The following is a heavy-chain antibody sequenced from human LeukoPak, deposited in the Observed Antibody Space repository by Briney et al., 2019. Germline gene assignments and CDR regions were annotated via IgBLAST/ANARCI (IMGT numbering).Heavy chain of an antibody. D-gene: IGHD1-26*01. CDR2: INPNSGGT. CDR3: AKVSGWELLRWDFDY. J-gene: IGHJ4*02. V-gene: IGHV1-2*02. Sequence: GASVKVSCKASGYTFSGYYMHWVRQAPGQGLEWMGWINPNSGGTNYAQKFQGRVTMTRDTSISTAYMELSRLRSDDTAVYYCAKVSGWELLRWDFDYWGQGTLVTVSS. CDR1: GYTFSGYY.